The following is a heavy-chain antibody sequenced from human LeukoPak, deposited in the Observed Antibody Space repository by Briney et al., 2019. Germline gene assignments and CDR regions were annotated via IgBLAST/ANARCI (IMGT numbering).Heavy chain of an antibody. V-gene: IGHV4-39*07. Sequence: SETLSLTCTVSGGSISSSSYYWGWIRQPPGKGLEWIGSIYYSGSTYYNPSLKSRVTISVDTSKNQFSLKLSSVTAADTAVYYCARPKALGEAYNWFDPWGQGTLVTVSS. CDR2: IYYSGST. J-gene: IGHJ5*02. CDR1: GGSISSSSYY. D-gene: IGHD3-10*01. CDR3: ARPKALGEAYNWFDP.